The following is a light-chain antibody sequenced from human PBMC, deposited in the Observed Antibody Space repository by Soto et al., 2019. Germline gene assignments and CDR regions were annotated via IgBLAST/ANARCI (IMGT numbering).Light chain of an antibody. Sequence: QSALTQPASVSGSPGQSITISCTGTSSDIGAYDYVSWYQHHPGKAPELILYEVTKRPSGLSDRFSGSKSGNTASLTISGLQTEDEADYYCQSYDSSLSGVVFGGGTKLTVL. CDR2: EVT. CDR3: QSYDSSLSGVV. V-gene: IGLV2-14*01. CDR1: SSDIGAYDY. J-gene: IGLJ2*01.